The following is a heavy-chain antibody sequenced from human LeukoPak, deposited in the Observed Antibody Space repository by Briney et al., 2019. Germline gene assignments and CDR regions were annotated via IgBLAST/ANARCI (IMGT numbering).Heavy chain of an antibody. CDR2: ISGGTT. CDR1: GFTFGDYL. J-gene: IGHJ4*02. D-gene: IGHD6-19*01. Sequence: GGSLRLSCTASGFTFGDYLMSWFRQAPGKGLEWIGFISGGTTEYAASVKGRFTISRDDSTSIAYLQMNSLTTEDTAVYYCSRGSGWLSVYWGQGTLVSVS. CDR3: SRGSGWLSVY. V-gene: IGHV3-49*03.